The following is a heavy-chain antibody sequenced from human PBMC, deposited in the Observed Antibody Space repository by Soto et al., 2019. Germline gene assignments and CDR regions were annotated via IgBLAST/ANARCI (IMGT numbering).Heavy chain of an antibody. D-gene: IGHD4-17*01. CDR3: ARDTGDYVDAFDI. CDR1: GGTFSSYT. Sequence: ASVKVSCKASGGTFSSYTISWVRQAPGQGLEWMGRIIPNHGIANYAQKLQGRVTITTDTSTSTAYMELRSLRSDDTAVYYCARDTGDYVDAFDIWGQGTMVTVSS. V-gene: IGHV1-69*04. CDR2: IIPNHGIA. J-gene: IGHJ3*02.